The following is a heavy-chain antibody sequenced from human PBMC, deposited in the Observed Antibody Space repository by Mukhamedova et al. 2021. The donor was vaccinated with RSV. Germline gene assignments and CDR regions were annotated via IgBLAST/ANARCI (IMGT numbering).Heavy chain of an antibody. Sequence: QQAPGKGLEWMGLVDPEDGETIYAEKFQGRVTITADTSTDTAYMELSSLRSEDTAVYYCATSRGHHAMVRGVIICYYYYMDV. CDR3: ATSRGHHAMVRGVIICYYYYMDV. J-gene: IGHJ6*03. D-gene: IGHD3-10*01. V-gene: IGHV1-69-2*01. CDR2: VDPEDGET.